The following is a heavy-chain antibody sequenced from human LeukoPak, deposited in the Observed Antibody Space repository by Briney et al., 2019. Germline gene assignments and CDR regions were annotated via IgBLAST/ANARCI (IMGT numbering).Heavy chain of an antibody. CDR1: GFTSSSYA. Sequence: QPGGSLRLSCAASGFTSSSYAMSWVRQAPGKGLEWVSAISGSGGSTYYADSVKGRFTISRDNSKNTLYLQMNSLRAEDTAVYYCAKSKPLLLSGSYDYWGQGTLVTVSS. D-gene: IGHD1-26*01. V-gene: IGHV3-23*01. J-gene: IGHJ4*02. CDR2: ISGSGGST. CDR3: AKSKPLLLSGSYDY.